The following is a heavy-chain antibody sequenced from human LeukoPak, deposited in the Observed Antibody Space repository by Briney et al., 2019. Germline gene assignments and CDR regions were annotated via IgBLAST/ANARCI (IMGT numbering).Heavy chain of an antibody. V-gene: IGHV3-21*01. CDR1: GFTFSSYS. J-gene: IGHJ4*02. Sequence: GGSLRLSCAASGFTFSSYSMNWVRQAPGKGLEWVSSISSSSSYIYYADSVKGRFTISRDNAKNSLYLQMNSLRAEDTAVYYWGRDQVGKAAGGGGYWGQGTLVTVSS. CDR3: GRDQVGKAAGGGGY. CDR2: ISSSSSYI. D-gene: IGHD6-13*01.